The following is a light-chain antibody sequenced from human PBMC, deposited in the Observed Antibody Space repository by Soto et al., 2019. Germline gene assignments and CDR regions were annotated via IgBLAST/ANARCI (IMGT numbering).Light chain of an antibody. CDR1: QRIGSW. V-gene: IGKV1-5*03. CDR2: KAT. CDR3: QQYNDFQYT. J-gene: IGKJ2*01. Sequence: DIQMTQSSSTMSASLGDGVTITCRASQRIGSWLAWYQQKPGKAHKLLISKATNLQSGVPSRFSGSGSGTDFSLTISRLQPVDSATYYCQQYNDFQYTFGQGTKLEI.